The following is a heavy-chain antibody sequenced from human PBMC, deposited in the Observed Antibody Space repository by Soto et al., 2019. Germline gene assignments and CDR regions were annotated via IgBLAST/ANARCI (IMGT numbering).Heavy chain of an antibody. CDR2: FSFYGRRDNT. J-gene: IGHJ4*02. V-gene: IGHV3-23*01. CDR3: AKSLYNDNGGPNVH. D-gene: IGHD1-1*01. Sequence: EVQLLESGGGLVQPGGSLRLSCVGSGFTFSSYDMTWVRQAPGKGLEWVSSFSFYGRRDNTYYADSVKGRFTISRDNSRNTVYLQMDNLRVEDTAVYYCAKSLYNDNGGPNVHWDQGTLVTVSS. CDR1: GFTFSSYD.